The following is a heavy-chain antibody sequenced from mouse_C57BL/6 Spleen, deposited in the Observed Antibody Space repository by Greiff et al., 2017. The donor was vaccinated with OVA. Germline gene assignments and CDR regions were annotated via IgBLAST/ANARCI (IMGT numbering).Heavy chain of an antibody. Sequence: VKLQQSGAELVKPGASVKLSCKASGYTFTSYWMHWVKQRPGQGLEWIGMIHPNSGSTNYNEKFKSKATLTVDKSSSTAYMQLSSLTSEDSAVYYCARSITTVVATDYWGQGTTLTVSS. CDR1: GYTFTSYW. V-gene: IGHV1-64*01. CDR3: ARSITTVVATDY. CDR2: IHPNSGST. J-gene: IGHJ2*01. D-gene: IGHD1-1*01.